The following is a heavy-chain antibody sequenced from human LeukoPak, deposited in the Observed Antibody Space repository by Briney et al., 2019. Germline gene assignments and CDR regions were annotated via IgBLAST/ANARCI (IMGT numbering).Heavy chain of an antibody. CDR3: ARVSSGYYYFFDY. CDR1: GGSFSGYY. V-gene: IGHV4-34*01. D-gene: IGHD3-22*01. CDR2: INHSGST. J-gene: IGHJ4*02. Sequence: PSETLSLTCAVYGGSFSGYYWSWIRQPPGKWLEWIGEINHSGSTNYNPSLKSRVTISVDTSKNQFSLKLSSVTAADTAVYYCARVSSGYYYFFDYWGQGTLVTVSS.